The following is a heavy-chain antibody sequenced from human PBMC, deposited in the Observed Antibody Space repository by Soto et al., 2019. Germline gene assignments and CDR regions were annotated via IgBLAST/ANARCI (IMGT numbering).Heavy chain of an antibody. J-gene: IGHJ6*02. D-gene: IGHD2-21*02. CDR2: IYYIGST. CDR1: GGSISSYY. CDR3: ARDLWGYCGTDCYPLDV. Sequence: PSETLSLTCTVSGGSISSYYWSWIRQPPGKGLEWIGYIYYIGSTNYNPSLKSRVTISVDTSKNQFSLKLNSVTAADTAVYYCARDLWGYCGTDCYPLDVWGQGTTVTVS. V-gene: IGHV4-59*01.